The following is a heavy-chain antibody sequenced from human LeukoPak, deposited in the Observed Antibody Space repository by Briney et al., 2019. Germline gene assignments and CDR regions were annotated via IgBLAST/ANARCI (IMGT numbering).Heavy chain of an antibody. CDR2: LNPNSGNT. CDR1: GYTFTSYD. J-gene: IGHJ3*02. V-gene: IGHV1-8*01. D-gene: IGHD3-22*01. Sequence: GASVKVSCKASGYTFTSYDINWVRQATGRGLEWMGWLNPNSGNTGYAQKFQGRVTMTRNTSISTAYMELSSLRSEDTAVYYCARVLVYYYDSSGYYSTDAFDIWGQGTMVTVSS. CDR3: ARVLVYYYDSSGYYSTDAFDI.